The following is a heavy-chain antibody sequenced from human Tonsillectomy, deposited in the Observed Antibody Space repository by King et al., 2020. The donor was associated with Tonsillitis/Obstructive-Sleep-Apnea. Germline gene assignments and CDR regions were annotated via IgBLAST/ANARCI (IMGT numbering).Heavy chain of an antibody. CDR1: GYSFTSYW. D-gene: IGHD6-13*01. J-gene: IGHJ6*03. CDR2: IDPSDSYT. Sequence: EMQLVQSGAEVKKPGESLRISCEGSGYSFTSYWISWVRQMPGKGLEWMGRIDPSDSYTNYSPSFQGHVTISADKSISTAYLQWSSLKASDTAMYYCASGIAAAGTPYYYMDVWGKGTTVTVSS. CDR3: ASGIAAAGTPYYYMDV. V-gene: IGHV5-10-1*01.